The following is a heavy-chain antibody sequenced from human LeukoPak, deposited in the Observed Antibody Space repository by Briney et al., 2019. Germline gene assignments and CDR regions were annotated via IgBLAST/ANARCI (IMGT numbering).Heavy chain of an antibody. D-gene: IGHD4-11*01. J-gene: IGHJ4*02. CDR1: GFTFSIYA. CDR2: INSDGSST. CDR3: ARPFSAPNSNYAYYFDY. V-gene: IGHV3-74*01. Sequence: GGSLRLSCAASGFTFSIYAMSWVRQAPGKGLEWVSRINSDGSSTNYADSVKGRFTISRDNAKNTVYLQMNSLRAEDTAVYYCARPFSAPNSNYAYYFDYWGQGILVTVSS.